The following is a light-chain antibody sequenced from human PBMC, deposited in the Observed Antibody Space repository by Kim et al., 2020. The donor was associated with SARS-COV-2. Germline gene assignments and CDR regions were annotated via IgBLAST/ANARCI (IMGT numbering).Light chain of an antibody. V-gene: IGKV1-9*01. J-gene: IGKJ3*01. CDR2: AAS. CDR1: QGISSY. CDR3: QHLDSYPLT. Sequence: VFVGDRVTITCRASQGISSYLAWFQQKPGTAPKLLIYAASTLQSGVPSRFSGSGSGTDFTLTISSLQPEDSATYYCQHLDSYPLTFGPGTKVDIK.